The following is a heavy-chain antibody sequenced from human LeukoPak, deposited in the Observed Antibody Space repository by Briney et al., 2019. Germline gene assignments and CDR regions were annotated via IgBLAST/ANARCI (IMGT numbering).Heavy chain of an antibody. D-gene: IGHD3-10*01. CDR2: IYYSGST. V-gene: IGHV4-38-2*01. CDR3: ARHIRGSYGSGSYYYYYYYMDV. CDR1: GFTFSSYA. Sequence: GSLRLSCAASGFTFSSYAMSWVRQAPGKGLEWIGSIYYSGSTYYSPSLKSRVTISVDTSKNQFSLKLSSVTAADTAVYYCARHIRGSYGSGSYYYYYYYMDVWGKGTTVTISS. J-gene: IGHJ6*03.